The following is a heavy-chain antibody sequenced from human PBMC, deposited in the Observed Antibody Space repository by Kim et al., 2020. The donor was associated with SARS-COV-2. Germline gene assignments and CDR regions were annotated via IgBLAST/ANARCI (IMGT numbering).Heavy chain of an antibody. V-gene: IGHV3-23*01. D-gene: IGHD3-22*01. CDR1: GFTFSSYA. Sequence: GGSLRLSCAASGFTFSSYAMSWVRQAPGKGLEWVSAISGSGGSTYYADSVKGRFTISRDNSKNTLYLQMNSLRAEDTAVYYCAKISESSGYYFWSAFDIWGQGTMVTVSS. CDR2: ISGSGGST. CDR3: AKISESSGYYFWSAFDI. J-gene: IGHJ3*02.